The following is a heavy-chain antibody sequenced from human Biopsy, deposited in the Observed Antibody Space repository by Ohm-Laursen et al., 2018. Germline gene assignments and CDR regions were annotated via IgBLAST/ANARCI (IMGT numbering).Heavy chain of an antibody. J-gene: IGHJ5*02. D-gene: IGHD1-26*01. CDR3: ARGEGSSWFDP. V-gene: IGHV1-69*01. CDR2: IIPIPNVA. CDR1: TGTFDSYG. Sequence: SSVKVSCKTSTGTFDSYGVTWVRQAPGQGLEWMGGIIPIPNVATYAQKFQGRITITADESTSTAHMELSSLTSDDTAVYFCARGEGSSWFDPWGHGTLVTVSS.